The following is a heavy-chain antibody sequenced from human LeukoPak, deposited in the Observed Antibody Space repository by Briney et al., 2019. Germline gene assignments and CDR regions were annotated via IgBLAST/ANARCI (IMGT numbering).Heavy chain of an antibody. CDR1: GGSISSYY. J-gene: IGHJ5*02. CDR3: ARDSGTTGEVKFDP. V-gene: IGHV4-4*07. Sequence: TSETLSLTCTVSGGSISSYYWSWIRQPAGTALEWIGRIHTSGTITYNPSLKSRVTMSVDTSKNQFSLKLSSVTAADTAVYYCARDSGTTGEVKFDPWGQGTLVTVSS. D-gene: IGHD3-10*01. CDR2: IHTSGTI.